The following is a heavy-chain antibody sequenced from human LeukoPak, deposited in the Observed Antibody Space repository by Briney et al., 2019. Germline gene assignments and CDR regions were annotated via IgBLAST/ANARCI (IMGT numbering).Heavy chain of an antibody. CDR3: ARRHRTFLDLPGNFDY. CDR1: GGSFSGYY. V-gene: IGHV4-34*01. Sequence: TSSETLSLTCAVYGGSFSGYYWSWIRQPPGKGLEWIGEINHSGSTNYNPSLKSRVTISVDTSKNQFSLKLSSVTAADTAVYYCARRHRTFLDLPGNFDYWGQGTLVTVSS. CDR2: INHSGST. J-gene: IGHJ4*02. D-gene: IGHD3-3*02.